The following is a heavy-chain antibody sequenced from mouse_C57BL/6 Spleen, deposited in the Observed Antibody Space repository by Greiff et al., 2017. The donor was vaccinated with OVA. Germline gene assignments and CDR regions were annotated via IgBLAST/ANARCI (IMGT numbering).Heavy chain of an antibody. V-gene: IGHV1-54*01. CDR3: ARHYDYDPFAY. CDR2: INPGSGGT. Sequence: QVHVKQSGAELVRPGTSVKVSCKASGYAFTNYLIEWVKQRPGQGLEWIGVINPGSGGTNYNEKFKGKATLTADKSSSTAYMQLSSLTSEDSAVYFCARHYDYDPFAYWGQGTLVTVSA. J-gene: IGHJ3*01. D-gene: IGHD2-4*01. CDR1: GYAFTNYL.